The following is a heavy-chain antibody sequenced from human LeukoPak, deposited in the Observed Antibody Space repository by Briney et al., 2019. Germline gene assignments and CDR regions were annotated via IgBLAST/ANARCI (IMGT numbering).Heavy chain of an antibody. CDR1: GYTLTELS. CDR2: FDPEDGET. J-gene: IGHJ3*02. Sequence: ASVKGSCKVSGYTLTELSMHWVRQAPGKGLEWMGGFDPEDGETMYAQKFQCRVPMTEDTYTDTAYMEMSSLRSEDTAVYYCATDPQWEGRDFAFDIWGQGTMVTVSS. CDR3: ATDPQWEGRDFAFDI. D-gene: IGHD1-26*01. V-gene: IGHV1-24*01.